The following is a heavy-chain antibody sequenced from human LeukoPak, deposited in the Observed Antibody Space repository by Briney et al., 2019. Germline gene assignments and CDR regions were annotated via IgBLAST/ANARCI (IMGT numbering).Heavy chain of an antibody. CDR3: ARDMVAGGPDY. J-gene: IGHJ4*02. V-gene: IGHV3-74*01. CDR2: INSDGITT. Sequence: PGGSLRLSCAASGFTFSSYGMSWVRQAPGKGLVWVSRINSDGITTSYADSVKGRFTISRDNAKNTLYLQMNSLRAEDTAVYYCARDMVAGGPDYWGQGTLVTVSS. D-gene: IGHD6-19*01. CDR1: GFTFSSYG.